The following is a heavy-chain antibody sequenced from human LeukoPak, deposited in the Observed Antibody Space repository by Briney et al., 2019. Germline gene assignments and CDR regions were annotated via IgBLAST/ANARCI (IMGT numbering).Heavy chain of an antibody. D-gene: IGHD3-22*01. CDR1: GYTFTSYY. CDR3: ARGLISTRYYYDSSGYQYFDY. CDR2: INPSGGST. V-gene: IGHV1-46*01. J-gene: IGHJ4*02. Sequence: ASVKVSCKASGYTFTSYYRHWVRQAPGQGLEWMGIINPSGGSTSYAQKFQGRVTMTRDTSTSTVYMELSSLRSEDTAVYYCARGLISTRYYYDSSGYQYFDYWGQGTLVTVFS.